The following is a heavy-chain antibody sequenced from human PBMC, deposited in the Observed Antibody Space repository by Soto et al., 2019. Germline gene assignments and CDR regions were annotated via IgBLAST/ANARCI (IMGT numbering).Heavy chain of an antibody. CDR2: IYHDGGA. D-gene: IGHD3-10*01. Sequence: QVQLQESGPGLVKPSGTLSLTCSVSGDSIATNYYWRWVRQSPGRGLEWIGEIYHDGGANYNPSLKSRVATVVDKSKADLSLNLPSVTAADTAVYACARKFLWLGGGPHGFDPWGQGRLVTVSS. V-gene: IGHV4-4*02. CDR3: ARKFLWLGGGPHGFDP. CDR1: GDSIATNYY. J-gene: IGHJ5*02.